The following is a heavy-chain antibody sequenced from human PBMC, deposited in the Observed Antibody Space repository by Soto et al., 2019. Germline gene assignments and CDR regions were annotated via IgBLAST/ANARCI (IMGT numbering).Heavy chain of an antibody. J-gene: IGHJ5*02. V-gene: IGHV3-23*01. CDR1: GFTFNYYA. D-gene: IGHD6-19*01. CDR2: ISASGGTT. Sequence: EVQLLESGGGLVQPGGSLSLSCAASGFTFNYYAMTWVRQAPGKGLEWVSTISASGGTTYYADSVKGRFTISRDNSKNILYRKMNRLRAEDTAVYYCAKGGIEVAGKYRWFDPWGQGTLVTVSS. CDR3: AKGGIEVAGKYRWFDP.